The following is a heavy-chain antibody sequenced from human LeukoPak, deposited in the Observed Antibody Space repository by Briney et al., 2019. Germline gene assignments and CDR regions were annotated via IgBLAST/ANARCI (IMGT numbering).Heavy chain of an antibody. CDR1: GFTFSSYG. J-gene: IGHJ3*02. V-gene: IGHV3-30*02. CDR3: AKDDRNYYDSSGIYGGGAFDI. CDR2: IRYDGSNK. Sequence: PSGGSLRLSCAASGFTFSSYGMHWVRQAPGKGLEWVAFIRYDGSNKYYADSVKGRFTISRDNSKNTLYLQMNSLRAEDTAVYYCAKDDRNYYDSSGIYGGGAFDIWGQGTMVTVSS. D-gene: IGHD3-22*01.